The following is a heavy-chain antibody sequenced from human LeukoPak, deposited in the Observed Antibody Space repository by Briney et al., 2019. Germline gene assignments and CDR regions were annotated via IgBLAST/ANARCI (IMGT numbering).Heavy chain of an antibody. CDR3: ARISGVGLSDY. V-gene: IGHV3-30*14. CDR1: GFTFSSYA. Sequence: TGGSLRLSCAASGFTFSSYAMHRVRQAPGKGLEWVAVISYDGSNKYYADSVKGRFTISRDNSKNTLYLQMNSLRAEDTAVYYCARISGVGLSDYWGQGTLVTVSS. D-gene: IGHD3/OR15-3a*01. CDR2: ISYDGSNK. J-gene: IGHJ4*02.